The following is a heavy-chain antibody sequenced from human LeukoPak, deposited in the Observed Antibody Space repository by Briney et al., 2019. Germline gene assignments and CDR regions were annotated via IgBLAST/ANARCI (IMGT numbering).Heavy chain of an antibody. D-gene: IGHD3-10*01. CDR1: GGSISSGDYY. J-gene: IGHJ4*02. CDR3: ATSGEGGHFDY. CDR2: IYYSGST. Sequence: SQTLSLTCTVSGGSISSGDYYWSWIRQPPGEGLEWIGYIYYSGSTYYNPSLKSRVTISVDTSKNQFSLKLSSVTAADTAVYYCATSGEGGHFDYWGQGTLVTVAS. V-gene: IGHV4-30-4*01.